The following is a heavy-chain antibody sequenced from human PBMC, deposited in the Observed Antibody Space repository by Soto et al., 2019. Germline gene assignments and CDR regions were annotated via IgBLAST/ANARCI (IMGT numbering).Heavy chain of an antibody. V-gene: IGHV4-4*02. CDR3: ARESRLTRGYYDSSRGFDY. J-gene: IGHJ4*02. D-gene: IGHD3-22*01. CDR1: GGSISSSNW. Sequence: PSETLSLTCAVSGGSISSSNWWSWVRQPPGKGLEWIGEIYHSGSTNYNPSLKSRVTISVDKSKNQFSLKLSSVTAADTAVYYCARESRLTRGYYDSSRGFDYWGQGTLVTVSS. CDR2: IYHSGST.